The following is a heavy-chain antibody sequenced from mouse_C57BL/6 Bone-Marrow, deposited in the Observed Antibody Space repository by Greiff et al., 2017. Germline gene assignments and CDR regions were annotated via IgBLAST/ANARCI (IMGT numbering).Heavy chain of an antibody. CDR1: GFTFTDYY. Sequence: EVKLVESGGGLVQPGGSLRLSCAASGFTFTDYYMSWVRQPPGKALEWLGFIRNKANGYTTEYSASVKGRFTISRDNSQSILYLQMNALRAEDSVTYYCARSPYYYGSMWFAYWGQGTLVTVSA. CDR2: IRNKANGYTT. V-gene: IGHV7-3*01. D-gene: IGHD1-1*01. J-gene: IGHJ3*01. CDR3: ARSPYYYGSMWFAY.